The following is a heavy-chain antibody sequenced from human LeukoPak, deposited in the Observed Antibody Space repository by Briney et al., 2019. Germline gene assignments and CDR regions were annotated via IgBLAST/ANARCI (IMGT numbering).Heavy chain of an antibody. D-gene: IGHD3-9*01. Sequence: ASVKVSCKASGYTFTSYGISWVRQAPGQGLEWMGWISACNGNTNYAQKLQGRVTMTTDTSTSTAYMELRSLRSDDTAVYYCARGWNYDILTGYYNYYGMDVWGQGTTVTVSS. CDR3: ARGWNYDILTGYYNYYGMDV. V-gene: IGHV1-18*01. CDR2: ISACNGNT. CDR1: GYTFTSYG. J-gene: IGHJ6*02.